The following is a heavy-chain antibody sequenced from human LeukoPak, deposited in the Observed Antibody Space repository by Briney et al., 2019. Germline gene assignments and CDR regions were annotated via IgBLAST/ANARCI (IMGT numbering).Heavy chain of an antibody. D-gene: IGHD2-15*01. CDR1: GGSISSYY. V-gene: IGHV4-59*01. CDR3: ARVYKGGRRYCSGGSCFHFDY. J-gene: IGHJ4*02. Sequence: SETLSLTCTVSGGSISSYYWSWIRQPPGKGLEWIGYIYYSGSTNYNPSLKSRVTISVDTSKNQFSLKLSSVTAADTAVYYCARVYKGGRRYCSGGSCFHFDYWGQGTLVTVSS. CDR2: IYYSGST.